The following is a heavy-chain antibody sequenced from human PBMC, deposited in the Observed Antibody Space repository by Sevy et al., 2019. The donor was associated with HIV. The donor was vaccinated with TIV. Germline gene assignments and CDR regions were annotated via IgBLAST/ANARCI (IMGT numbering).Heavy chain of an antibody. J-gene: IGHJ3*02. CDR3: ARDLNYGDRVAFDI. CDR1: GGSITSYY. CDR2: IYYSGNT. V-gene: IGHV4-59*13. Sequence: SETLSLTCTVSGGSITSYYWSWIRQPPGKGLEWIGYIYYSGNTNYNPSLNSQVTISVDTSKNQFSLKLSSVTAADTALYYCARDLNYGDRVAFDIWGQGTMVTVSS. D-gene: IGHD4-17*01.